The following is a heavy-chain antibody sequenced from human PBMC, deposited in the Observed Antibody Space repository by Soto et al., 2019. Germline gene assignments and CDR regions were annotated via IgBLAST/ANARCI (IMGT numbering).Heavy chain of an antibody. CDR1: GASFSGYY. V-gene: IGHV4-34*01. Sequence: PSEPLSLTCAVYGASFSGYYWSLLRQPPGKGLEWIGEINHSGSTNYNPSLKSRVTISVDTSKNQFSLKLSSVTAADTAVYYCARGRGVLERVSFWNYWGQGTLVTVSS. J-gene: IGHJ4*02. CDR2: INHSGST. CDR3: ARGRGVLERVSFWNY. D-gene: IGHD1-1*01.